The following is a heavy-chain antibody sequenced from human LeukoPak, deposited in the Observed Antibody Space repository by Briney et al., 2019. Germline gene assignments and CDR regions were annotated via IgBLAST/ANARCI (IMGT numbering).Heavy chain of an antibody. D-gene: IGHD3-3*01. V-gene: IGHV1-24*01. Sequence: ASVKVSCKVSGYTLTELSMHWVRQAPGKGLEWMGGFDPEDGETIYAQKFQGRVTMTEDTSTDTAYMELSSLRSEDTAVYYCATQHPIFGYPLGGSYYYMDVWGKGTTVTVSS. CDR2: FDPEDGET. J-gene: IGHJ6*03. CDR3: ATQHPIFGYPLGGSYYYMDV. CDR1: GYTLTELS.